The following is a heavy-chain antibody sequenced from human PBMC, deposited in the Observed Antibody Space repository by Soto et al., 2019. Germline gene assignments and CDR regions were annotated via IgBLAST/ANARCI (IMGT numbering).Heavy chain of an antibody. CDR1: GFTFSSYG. V-gene: IGHV3-33*01. J-gene: IGHJ4*02. CDR2: IWYDGSNK. D-gene: IGHD4-17*01. CDR3: ARAYGDYEAFDY. Sequence: GGSLRLSCAASGFTFSSYGMHWVRQAPGNGLEWVAVIWYDGSNKYYADSVKGRFTISRDNSKNTLYLQMNSLRAEDTAVYYCARAYGDYEAFDYWGQGTLVTVSS.